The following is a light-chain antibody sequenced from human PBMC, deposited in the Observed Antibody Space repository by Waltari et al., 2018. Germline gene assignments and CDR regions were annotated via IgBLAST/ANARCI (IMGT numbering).Light chain of an antibody. Sequence: DIQMTQSPSSLSASVGDRVTIPCQASQDISNYLNWYQQKPGKAPKLLIYDASNLETGVPSRFSGSGPGTDFTFTISSLQPEDIATYYCQQYDNLLTFGGGTKVEIK. CDR1: QDISNY. CDR2: DAS. V-gene: IGKV1-33*01. J-gene: IGKJ4*01. CDR3: QQYDNLLT.